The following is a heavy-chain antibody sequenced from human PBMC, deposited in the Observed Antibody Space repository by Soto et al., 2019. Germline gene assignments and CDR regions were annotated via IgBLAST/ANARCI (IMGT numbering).Heavy chain of an antibody. Sequence: GGSLRLSCAASGFTLSIFAMSWVRQSPGKGLEWVSTISGSGGSTYYADAVKGRFTISRDNSMGTLYLQMNNLRAEDTAVYYCTRHSSYDFWSGYLYWGQGTRVTVSS. CDR2: ISGSGGST. J-gene: IGHJ4*02. D-gene: IGHD3-3*01. V-gene: IGHV3-23*01. CDR1: GFTLSIFA. CDR3: TRHSSYDFWSGYLY.